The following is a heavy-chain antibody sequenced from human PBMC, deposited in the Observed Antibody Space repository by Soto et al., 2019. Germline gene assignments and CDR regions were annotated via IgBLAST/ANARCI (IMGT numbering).Heavy chain of an antibody. D-gene: IGHD3-22*01. CDR2: VHHTGNT. CDR3: ARGREDNSDHHFGHLFDS. J-gene: IGHJ4*02. CDR1: GDSIRDSF. Sequence: SETLSLTCTVSGDSIRDSFWSWVRQPPGKGLEWIGLVHHTGNTNYNPSLETRVTMLVDTSANHFSLTLTSVTPADTAIYYCARGREDNSDHHFGHLFDSLGQGTLVTVSS. V-gene: IGHV4-59*01.